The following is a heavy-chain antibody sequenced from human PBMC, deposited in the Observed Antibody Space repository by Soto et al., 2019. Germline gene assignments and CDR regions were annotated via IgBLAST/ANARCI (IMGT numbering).Heavy chain of an antibody. CDR3: ARLTSDD. J-gene: IGHJ4*02. CDR1: GGSIGSSSYY. CDR2: IYYSGST. Sequence: PSETLSLTCTVSGGSIGSSSYYWGWIRQPPGKGLEWIGSIYYSGSTYYNPSLKSRVTISVDTSKNQFSLKLSSVTAADTAVYYCARLTSDDWGQGTLVTVSS. V-gene: IGHV4-39*01.